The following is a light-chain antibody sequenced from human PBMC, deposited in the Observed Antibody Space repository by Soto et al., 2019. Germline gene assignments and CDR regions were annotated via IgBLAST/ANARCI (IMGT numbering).Light chain of an antibody. CDR3: QQRKDWPPLT. J-gene: IGKJ4*01. V-gene: IGKV3-11*01. Sequence: EVVLTQSPDTLSLSAGERATLSCRTSHSVDIYVAWYQQKPGQAPRLLIYDSYNRVTGIPTRFSGSGSGTDFTLTISSLEPEDSAIYYYQQRKDWPPLTFGGGTKVEIK. CDR2: DSY. CDR1: HSVDIY.